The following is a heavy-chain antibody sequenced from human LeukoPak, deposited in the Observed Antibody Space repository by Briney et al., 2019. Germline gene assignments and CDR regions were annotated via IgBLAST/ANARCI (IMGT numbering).Heavy chain of an antibody. J-gene: IGHJ4*02. D-gene: IGHD4-23*01. CDR3: ARDAWNGNSPLDY. CDR1: GGSISRYY. Sequence: SETLSLTCTVSGGSISRYYWSWIRQPPGKGLEWIGYIYYSGSTNYNPSLKSRVTISVDTSKNQFSLKLSSVTAADTAVYYCARDAWNGNSPLDYWGQGTLATVSS. V-gene: IGHV4-59*12. CDR2: IYYSGST.